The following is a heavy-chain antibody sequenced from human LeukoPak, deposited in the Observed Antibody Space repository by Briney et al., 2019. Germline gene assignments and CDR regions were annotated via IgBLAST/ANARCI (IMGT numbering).Heavy chain of an antibody. J-gene: IGHJ6*03. D-gene: IGHD6-13*01. CDR3: ARGPASSWYSYYYYYYMDV. CDR2: INPSGGST. Sequence: ASVKVSCKASGYTFTSYYMHWVRQAPGQGLEWMGIINPSGGSTSYAQKFQGRVTITRNTSISTAYMELSSLRSEDTAVYYCARGPASSWYSYYYYYYMDVWGKGTTVTVSS. CDR1: GYTFTSYY. V-gene: IGHV1-46*01.